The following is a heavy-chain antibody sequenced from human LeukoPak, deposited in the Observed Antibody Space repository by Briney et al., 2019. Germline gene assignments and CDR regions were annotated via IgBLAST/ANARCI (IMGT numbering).Heavy chain of an antibody. CDR3: ARGGRGSGWYGGDY. V-gene: IGHV3-33*01. Sequence: GGSLRLSCAASGFTFSTYDMHWVRQAPGKGLEWVAVIWSDGSIQYYADSVKGRFTISRDNSKNTLYLQMNSLRAEDTAVYYCARGGRGSGWYGGDYWGQGTLVTVSS. J-gene: IGHJ4*02. D-gene: IGHD6-19*01. CDR2: IWSDGSIQ. CDR1: GFTFSTYD.